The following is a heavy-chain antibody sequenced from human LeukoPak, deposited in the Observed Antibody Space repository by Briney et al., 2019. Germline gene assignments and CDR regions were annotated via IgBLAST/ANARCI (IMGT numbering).Heavy chain of an antibody. V-gene: IGHV3-7*01. J-gene: IGHJ4*02. CDR2: IKVDGTEK. CDR3: AKDKINGYYYDSSGRNPPGDY. CDR1: GLTFGSYW. D-gene: IGHD3-22*01. Sequence: GGSLRLSCAASGLTFGSYWMTWVRQAPGKGLEWVANIKVDGTEKYYVDSVKGRFTISRDNSKNTLYLQMNSLRAEDTAVYYCAKDKINGYYYDSSGRNPPGDYWGQGTLVTVSS.